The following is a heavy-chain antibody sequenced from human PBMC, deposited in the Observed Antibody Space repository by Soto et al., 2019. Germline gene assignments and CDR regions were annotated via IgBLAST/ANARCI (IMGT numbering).Heavy chain of an antibody. V-gene: IGHV3-73*01. D-gene: IGHD6-19*01. CDR1: GFTFSGSA. CDR3: ASSAVAVADYYLAL. J-gene: IGHJ2*01. Sequence: PGGSLRLSCAASGFTFSGSAMHWVRQASGKGLEWVGRIRNKANNYATAYAASVKGRFTISRDDSKNAAYLQMNSLKTEDTAVYYCASSAVAVADYYLALWGRGTLVTVSS. CDR2: IRNKANNYAT.